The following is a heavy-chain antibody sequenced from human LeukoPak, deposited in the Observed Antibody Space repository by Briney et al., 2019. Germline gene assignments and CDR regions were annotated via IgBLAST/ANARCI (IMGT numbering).Heavy chain of an antibody. J-gene: IGHJ4*02. CDR1: GFTFSSCW. V-gene: IGHV3-30*02. D-gene: IGHD3-22*01. Sequence: GGSLRLSCAASGFTFSSCWMNWVRQAPGKGLEGVAFIRYDGSNKYYADSVRGRFTISRDNSNLYLQMNSLRAEDTAVYYCAKDSESYDSSGSTFDYWGQGTLVTVSS. CDR3: AKDSESYDSSGSTFDY. CDR2: IRYDGSNK.